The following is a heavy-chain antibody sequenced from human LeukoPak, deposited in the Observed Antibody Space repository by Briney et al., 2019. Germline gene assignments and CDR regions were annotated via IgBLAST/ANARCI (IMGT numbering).Heavy chain of an antibody. V-gene: IGHV1-2*02. J-gene: IGHJ5*02. CDR1: VYTFTDYY. Sequence: ASVKVSCKASVYTFTDYYMHWVRPAPGQGREWVGWINPNSGGTNYAQKLQGRVTMTRDTSISTAYMELSRLRSDDTAVYYCARDGVLGIALANWFEPWGQGTLVTVSS. CDR3: ARDGVLGIALANWFEP. CDR2: INPNSGGT. D-gene: IGHD6-19*01.